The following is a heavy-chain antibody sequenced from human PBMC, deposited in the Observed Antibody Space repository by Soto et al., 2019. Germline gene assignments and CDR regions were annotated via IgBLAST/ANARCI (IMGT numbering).Heavy chain of an antibody. V-gene: IGHV3-30*18. CDR2: ISNDGSDK. D-gene: IGHD6-13*01. Sequence: QVQLVESGGGVVQPGTSLRLSCAASGFTFNNYGMHWVRQAPGTGLEWVAAISNDGSDKYYADSVQGRLTISRDNSKNTLYLQMDSRRAEDTAVYYCAKDQGIAASHGIDWGQGTMVTVSS. CDR3: AKDQGIAASHGID. CDR1: GFTFNNYG. J-gene: IGHJ3*01.